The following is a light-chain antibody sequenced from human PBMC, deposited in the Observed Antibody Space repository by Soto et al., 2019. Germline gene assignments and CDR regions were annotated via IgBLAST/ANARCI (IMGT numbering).Light chain of an antibody. V-gene: IGKV1D-12*01. CDR3: QQANSFPLT. J-gene: IGKJ4*02. CDR2: AAS. Sequence: DIQMTQSPSSVSASVGDRVTITCRASQGISSWLPWSQQKPGKAPKLLIYAASSLQSGVPSRFIGSGSGTDFTLTISSLQPEDFSTYYCQQANSFPLTFGGGTKVEIK. CDR1: QGISSW.